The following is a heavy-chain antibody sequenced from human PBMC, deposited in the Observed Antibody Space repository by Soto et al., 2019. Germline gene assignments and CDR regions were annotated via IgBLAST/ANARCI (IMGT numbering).Heavy chain of an antibody. CDR2: ISVSDAFI. J-gene: IGHJ4*02. Sequence: GGSLRLSCAASGFNVGAFAVNWVRQAPGKGLEWVSGISVSDAFIYYADSVRGRFSISRDASENILYLQMNSLRVDDTALYYCTRETVAGITGLDYWGPGTLVTVSS. V-gene: IGHV3-23*01. CDR1: GFNVGAFA. D-gene: IGHD1-20*01. CDR3: TRETVAGITGLDY.